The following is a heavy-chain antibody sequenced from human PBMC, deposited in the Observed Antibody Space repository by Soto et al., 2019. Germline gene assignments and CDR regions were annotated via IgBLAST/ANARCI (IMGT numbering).Heavy chain of an antibody. CDR3: ARDQLYYNDISGRPLNAFDV. CDR1: GFTFSSYA. D-gene: IGHD3-22*01. Sequence: GGSLRLSCAASGFTFSSYAMSWVRQAPGKGLEWVSSISGTGGSTYYADSVKGRYSISRDNSKNTLYLQMNSLRAEDTAVYYCARDQLYYNDISGRPLNAFDVWGQGTMVTVSS. J-gene: IGHJ3*01. CDR2: ISGTGGST. V-gene: IGHV3-23*01.